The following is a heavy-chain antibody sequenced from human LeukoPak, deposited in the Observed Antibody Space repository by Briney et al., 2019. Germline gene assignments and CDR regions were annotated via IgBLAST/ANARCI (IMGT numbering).Heavy chain of an antibody. CDR1: GDSTNTYF. J-gene: IGHJ4*02. CDR2: IYYGGST. CDR3: ARYHRGSYYFDY. D-gene: IGHD1-26*01. Sequence: PSETLSLTCTMSGDSTNTYFWSWIRQPPGKGLEWIGYIYYGGSTSYNPSLKSRVTISVDTSKNQLSLKLSSVTAADTAVYYCARYHRGSYYFDYWGQGTLVTVSS. V-gene: IGHV4-59*01.